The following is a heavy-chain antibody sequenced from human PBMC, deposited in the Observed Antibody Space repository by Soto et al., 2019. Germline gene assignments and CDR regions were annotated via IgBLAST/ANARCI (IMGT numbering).Heavy chain of an antibody. J-gene: IGHJ3*02. V-gene: IGHV3-23*01. CDR3: VKPMNYDFWSGPHAFDI. Sequence: GGSLRLSCAASGFTFSSGAMNWVRQAPGKGLEWVSTISGNGGSTYYADSVKGRFTISRDNSKNTLYLQMSSLRAEDPAVYYCVKPMNYDFWSGPHAFDIWGQGTMVTVSS. CDR1: GFTFSSGA. CDR2: ISGNGGST. D-gene: IGHD3-3*01.